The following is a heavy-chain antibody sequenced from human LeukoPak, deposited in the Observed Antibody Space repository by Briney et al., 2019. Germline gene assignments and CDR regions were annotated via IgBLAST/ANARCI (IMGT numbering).Heavy chain of an antibody. V-gene: IGHV3-23*01. CDR3: AKAHRWCSVTSCYTKAYYYYGMDV. D-gene: IGHD2-2*01. J-gene: IGHJ6*02. Sequence: GGSLRLSCAASGFTFSSYAMSWVRQAPGKGLEWVSDISGSDDSTYYADSVKGRLTISRDNSKNTLYLQMNSLRDEDTAVYYCAKAHRWCSVTSCYTKAYYYYGMDVWGQGATVSVSS. CDR1: GFTFSSYA. CDR2: ISGSDDST.